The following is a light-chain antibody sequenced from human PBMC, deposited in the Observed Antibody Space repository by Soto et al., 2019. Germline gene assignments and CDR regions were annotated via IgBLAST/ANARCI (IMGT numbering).Light chain of an antibody. Sequence: DIQMTQSPSSLSASIGDRVTITCRASQTISSWLAWYQQKPGKPPKLLIYKAANLKSGVPSRFRGSGSGTEFTLPISRLQPDDFSTYYCQHYNSYSEAFGQGTKVDIK. V-gene: IGKV1-5*03. CDR3: QHYNSYSEA. CDR2: KAA. CDR1: QTISSW. J-gene: IGKJ1*01.